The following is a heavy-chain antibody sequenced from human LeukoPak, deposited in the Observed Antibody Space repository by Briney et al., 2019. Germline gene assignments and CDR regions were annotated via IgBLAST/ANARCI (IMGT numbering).Heavy chain of an antibody. CDR2: ISGSGGST. CDR1: GFTFSSYS. Sequence: LAGGSLRLSCAASGFTFSSYSMSWVRQAPGKGLEWVSAISGSGGSTYYADSVKGRFTISRDNSKNTLYLQMNSLRAEDTAVYYCAKNVYGSGGYYILFDYWGQGTLVTVSS. V-gene: IGHV3-23*01. CDR3: AKNVYGSGGYYILFDY. D-gene: IGHD3-10*01. J-gene: IGHJ4*02.